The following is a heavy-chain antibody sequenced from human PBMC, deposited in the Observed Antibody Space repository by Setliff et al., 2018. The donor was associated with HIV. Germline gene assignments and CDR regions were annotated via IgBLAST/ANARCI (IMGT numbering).Heavy chain of an antibody. Sequence: ASVKVSCKASGYTFTSYSMHWVRQAPGQRLEWMGWINAGNGNTKYSQKFQGRVTITRDTSASTAYMELSSLTSEDTAVYYCARVACSGGSCYSYFQHWGQGTLVTVSS. CDR1: GYTFTSYS. CDR2: INAGNGNT. CDR3: ARVACSGGSCYSYFQH. V-gene: IGHV1-3*01. D-gene: IGHD2-15*01. J-gene: IGHJ1*01.